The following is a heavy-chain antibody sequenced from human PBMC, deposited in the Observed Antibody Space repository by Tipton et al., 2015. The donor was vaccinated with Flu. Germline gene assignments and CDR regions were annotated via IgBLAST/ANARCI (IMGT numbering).Heavy chain of an antibody. V-gene: IGHV3-11*01. Sequence: SLRLSCAASGFTFSRYAMSWVRQVPGKGLEWLSHLSDSGSTINYADSVKGRFTISRDNAKNSLYLQMNSLRAEDTAVYYCARDHPPSITALGEITDYFGMDVWGQGTTVTVSS. D-gene: IGHD3-3*01. CDR2: LSDSGSTI. J-gene: IGHJ6*02. CDR3: ARDHPPSITALGEITDYFGMDV. CDR1: GFTFSRYA.